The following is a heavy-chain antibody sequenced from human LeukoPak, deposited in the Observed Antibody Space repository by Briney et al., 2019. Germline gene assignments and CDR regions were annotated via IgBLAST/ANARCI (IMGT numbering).Heavy chain of an antibody. Sequence: SETLSLTCTVSGGSISSSSYYWGWIRQPPGKGLEWIGSIYYSGSTYYNPSLKSRVTISVDTSKNQFSLKLSSVTAADTAVYYCARQIIGWFDPWGQGTLVTVSS. CDR3: ARQIIGWFDP. J-gene: IGHJ5*02. CDR2: IYYSGST. CDR1: GGSISSSSYY. V-gene: IGHV4-39*01.